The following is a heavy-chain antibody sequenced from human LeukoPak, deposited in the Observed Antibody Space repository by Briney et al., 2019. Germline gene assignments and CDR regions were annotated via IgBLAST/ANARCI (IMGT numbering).Heavy chain of an antibody. V-gene: IGHV3-23*01. Sequence: AGGSLRLSCAASGFTFSSYAMSWVRQAPGKGLEWVSAISGSGGSTYYADSVKGRFTISRDNSKNTLYLQMNSLRVDDTAMYYCAKGPTVSTFGYWGRGTLVTVSS. J-gene: IGHJ4*02. CDR3: AKGPTVSTFGY. CDR2: ISGSGGST. CDR1: GFTFSSYA. D-gene: IGHD5/OR15-5a*01.